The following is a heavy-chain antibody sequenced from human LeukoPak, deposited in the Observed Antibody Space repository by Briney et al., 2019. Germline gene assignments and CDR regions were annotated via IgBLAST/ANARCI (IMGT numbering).Heavy chain of an antibody. V-gene: IGHV4-4*07. Sequence: ETLSLTCTVSGGSISSYYWSWIRQPAGKGLEWIGRIYTSGSTNYNASLKSRVSMSVDTSKSQFSLKLSSVTAADTAVFYCARENSGSYREFDYWGQGTLVTVSS. CDR2: IYTSGST. D-gene: IGHD1-26*01. CDR3: ARENSGSYREFDY. CDR1: GGSISSYY. J-gene: IGHJ4*02.